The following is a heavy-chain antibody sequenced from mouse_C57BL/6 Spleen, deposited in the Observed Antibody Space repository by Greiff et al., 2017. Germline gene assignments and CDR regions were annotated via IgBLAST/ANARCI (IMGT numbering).Heavy chain of an antibody. J-gene: IGHJ4*01. D-gene: IGHD2-10*01. CDR1: GFTFSDSY. Sequence: EVHLVESGGGLVQPGGSLKLSCAASGFTFSDSYMYWVRQTPEKRLEWVAYISNGGGSTYYPDTVKGRFTISRDTAKNTLYLQISRLKSEDTAMYYCARPLLTGYYAMDDWGQGASVTVSS. CDR3: ARPLLTGYYAMDD. CDR2: ISNGGGST. V-gene: IGHV5-12*01.